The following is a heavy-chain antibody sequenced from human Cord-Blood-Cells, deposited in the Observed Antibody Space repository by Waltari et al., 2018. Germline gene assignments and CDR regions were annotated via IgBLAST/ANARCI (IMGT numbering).Heavy chain of an antibody. CDR2: ISGSGGST. Sequence: EVQLLDSGGGLVQPGGSPRLSCAASGVTFSSYPMSWVRPAPGKGLEWVSAISGSGGSTYYADSVKGRFTISRDNSKNTLYLQMNSLRAEDTVVYYCAKDRKVTMVRGVINYWGQGTLVTVSS. J-gene: IGHJ4*02. CDR1: GVTFSSYP. CDR3: AKDRKVTMVRGVINY. D-gene: IGHD3-10*01. V-gene: IGHV3-23*01.